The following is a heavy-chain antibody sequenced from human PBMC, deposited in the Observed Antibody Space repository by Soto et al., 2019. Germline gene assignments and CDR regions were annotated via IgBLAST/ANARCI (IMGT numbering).Heavy chain of an antibody. CDR3: ARELFVHTAMVSYDY. J-gene: IGHJ4*02. Sequence: GGSLRLSCAASGFTFSSYGMHWVRQAPGKGLEWVAVIWYDGINKYYADSVKGRFTISRDNSKNTLYLQMNSLRAEDTAVYYCARELFVHTAMVSYDYWGQGTLVTVS. CDR1: GFTFSSYG. V-gene: IGHV3-33*01. CDR2: IWYDGINK. D-gene: IGHD5-18*01.